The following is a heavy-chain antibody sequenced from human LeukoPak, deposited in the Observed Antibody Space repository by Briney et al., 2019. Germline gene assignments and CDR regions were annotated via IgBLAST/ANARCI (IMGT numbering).Heavy chain of an antibody. J-gene: IGHJ4*02. CDR1: GLAFSAYK. D-gene: IGHD2-15*01. CDR3: VVGGSPGY. V-gene: IGHV3-74*01. Sequence: GGSLRLSCAASGLAFSAYKMHWVRQAPRKGLVWVSRISTDGYTTDYADFVQGRFTASRGNTKNTWSLEMNSLRAEDTAVYYCVVGGSPGYWGQGTLVTVSS. CDR2: ISTDGYTT.